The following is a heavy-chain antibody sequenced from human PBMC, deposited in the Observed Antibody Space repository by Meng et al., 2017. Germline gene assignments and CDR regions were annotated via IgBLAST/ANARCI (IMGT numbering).Heavy chain of an antibody. J-gene: IGHJ4*02. Sequence: GESLKISCAASGFTFSSYAMHWVRQAPGKGLEWVSSISSSSSYIYYADSVKGRFTISRDNAKNSLYLQMNSLRAEDTAVYYCARDPAYYYDSSGYNDYWGQGTLVTVSS. CDR3: ARDPAYYYDSSGYNDY. V-gene: IGHV3-21*01. CDR2: ISSSSSYI. CDR1: GFTFSSYA. D-gene: IGHD3-22*01.